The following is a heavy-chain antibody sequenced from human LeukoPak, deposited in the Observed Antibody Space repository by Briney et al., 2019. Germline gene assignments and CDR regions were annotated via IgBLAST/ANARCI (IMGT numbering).Heavy chain of an antibody. Sequence: GSLRLSCAASGFTFSDYYMSWIRQAPGKGLEWVSYIRSSGSTISCADSVKGRFTISRDNAKNSLYLQMNSLRAEDTAVYYCARGNSGWSYIDYWGQGTLVTVSS. D-gene: IGHD6-19*01. J-gene: IGHJ4*02. CDR3: ARGNSGWSYIDY. CDR2: IRSSGSTI. V-gene: IGHV3-11*01. CDR1: GFTFSDYY.